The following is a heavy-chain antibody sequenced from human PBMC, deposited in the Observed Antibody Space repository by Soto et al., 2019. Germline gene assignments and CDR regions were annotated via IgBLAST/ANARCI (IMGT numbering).Heavy chain of an antibody. CDR2: IIPMLGMS. CDR1: GDTFNFYT. V-gene: IGHV1-69*02. D-gene: IGHD3-10*01. CDR3: ATNYGSGSTHFDY. J-gene: IGHJ4*02. Sequence: QVQLVQSGAEVKKPGSSVMVSCRASGDTFNFYTLSWVRQVPGHGPEWMGRIIPMLGMSDYAQKFQGRVTIMADKSTSTVYMNLSGLTSEDTAVYYCATNYGSGSTHFDYWGQGTLVTVSS.